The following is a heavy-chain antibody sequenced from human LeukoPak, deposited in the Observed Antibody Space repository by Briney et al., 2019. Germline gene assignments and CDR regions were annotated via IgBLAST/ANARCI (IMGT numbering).Heavy chain of an antibody. V-gene: IGHV3-30*02. D-gene: IGHD3-10*01. Sequence: GGSLSLSCAASGFTFSSYGLHWVRQAPGKGLEWVAFIRYDGSNKYYADSVKGRFTISRDNSKNTLYLQMNSLRAEDTAVYYCAKEGITMVRGAPSRGWFDPWGQGTLVTVSS. CDR1: GFTFSSYG. CDR3: AKEGITMVRGAPSRGWFDP. CDR2: IRYDGSNK. J-gene: IGHJ5*02.